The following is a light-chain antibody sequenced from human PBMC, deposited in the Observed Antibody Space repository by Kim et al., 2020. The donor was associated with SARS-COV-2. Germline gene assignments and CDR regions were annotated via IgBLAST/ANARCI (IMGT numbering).Light chain of an antibody. CDR1: QSVLYSSNNKNY. CDR3: HQYYAAPYT. V-gene: IGKV4-1*01. CDR2: WAS. J-gene: IGKJ2*01. Sequence: DIVMTQSPDSLAVSLGERATINCKSSQSVLYSSNNKNYLAWYQHKPGQPPKLLIYWASTRESGVPDRFSGSGSGTEFTLTISSLQAEDVAVYYCHQYYAAPYTFGRGAKLEI.